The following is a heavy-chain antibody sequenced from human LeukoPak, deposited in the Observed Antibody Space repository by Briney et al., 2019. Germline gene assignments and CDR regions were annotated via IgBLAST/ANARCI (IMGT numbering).Heavy chain of an antibody. D-gene: IGHD2-21*02. CDR1: GGSISSYY. V-gene: IGHV4-59*08. CDR3: AHSFGDSFDY. Sequence: SETLSLTCTVSGGSISSYYWSWIRQPPGRGLEWIGYIYYSGSTNCNPSLKSRVTISVDTSKNQFSLKLSSVTAADTAVYYCAHSFGDSFDYWGQGTLVTVSS. J-gene: IGHJ4*02. CDR2: IYYSGST.